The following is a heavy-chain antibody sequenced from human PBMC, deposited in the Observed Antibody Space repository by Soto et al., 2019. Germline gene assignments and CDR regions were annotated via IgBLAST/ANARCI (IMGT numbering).Heavy chain of an antibody. J-gene: IGHJ6*02. CDR1: GYSFANQA. CDR2: ISGRSGNS. D-gene: IGHD3-22*01. V-gene: IGHV1-18*01. CDR3: ARGYDSSAYFYPLGDGMDV. Sequence: QVQLVQSGTEVKKPGASVKVSCKTSGYSFANQAINWVRQAPGQGLEWVGCISGRSGNSNYAETVRGRVTMTTDTSSGTAYLESRALITDDTAVYYCARGYDSSAYFYPLGDGMDVWGQGTTVTVSS.